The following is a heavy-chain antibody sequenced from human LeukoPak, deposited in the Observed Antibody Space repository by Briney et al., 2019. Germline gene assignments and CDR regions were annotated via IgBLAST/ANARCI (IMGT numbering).Heavy chain of an antibody. V-gene: IGHV3-7*03. J-gene: IGHJ4*02. D-gene: IGHD3/OR15-3a*01. CDR3: ATSRTGDY. CDR1: GFTFSSYW. Sequence: PGGSLRLSCAASGFTFSSYWMSWVRQAPGKGLQWVAIIKQDGNEKYYVDSLKGRLTISRDNAEKSLYLQMNSLRAEDTAVYYCATSRTGDYWGQGTLVTVSS. CDR2: IKQDGNEK.